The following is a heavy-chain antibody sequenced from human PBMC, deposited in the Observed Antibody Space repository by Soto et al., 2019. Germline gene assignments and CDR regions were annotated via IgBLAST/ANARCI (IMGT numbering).Heavy chain of an antibody. CDR1: GFTFSSYG. V-gene: IGHV3-30*18. CDR2: ISYDGSNK. CDR3: AKSLLSGWFDP. J-gene: IGHJ5*02. D-gene: IGHD2-2*01. Sequence: LGLCCAASGFTFSSYGMHWVRQAPGKGLEWVAVISYDGSNKYYADSVKGRFTISRDNSKNTLYLQMNSLRAEDTAVYYCAKSLLSGWFDPWGQGTLVTVSS.